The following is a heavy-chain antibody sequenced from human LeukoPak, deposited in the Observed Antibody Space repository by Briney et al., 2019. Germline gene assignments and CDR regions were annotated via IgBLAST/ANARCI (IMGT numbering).Heavy chain of an antibody. CDR1: GFTFGDYA. CDR3: TRDLCDFWSGYLLDY. D-gene: IGHD3-3*01. Sequence: GGSLRLSCTASGFTFGDYAMSWVRQAPGKGLEGVGFIRSKAYGGTTEYAASVKGRFTISRDDSKSIAYLQMNSLKTEDTAVYYCTRDLCDFWSGYLLDYWGQGTLVTVSS. V-gene: IGHV3-49*04. J-gene: IGHJ4*02. CDR2: IRSKAYGGTT.